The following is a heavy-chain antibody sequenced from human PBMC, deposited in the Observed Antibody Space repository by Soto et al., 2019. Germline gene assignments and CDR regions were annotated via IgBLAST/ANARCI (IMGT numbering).Heavy chain of an antibody. CDR1: GFTFSSYA. Sequence: QVQLVESGGGVVQPGRSLRLSCAASGFTFSSYAMHWVRQAPGXXXXWVAVISYDGSNKYYADSVKGRFTIXXDNSKNTLYLQMNSLRAXXXXXYYCARDPNYYDSSGSYIWGQGTMVTVSS. CDR3: ARDPNYYDSSGSYI. V-gene: IGHV3-30-3*01. D-gene: IGHD3-22*01. CDR2: ISYDGSNK. J-gene: IGHJ3*02.